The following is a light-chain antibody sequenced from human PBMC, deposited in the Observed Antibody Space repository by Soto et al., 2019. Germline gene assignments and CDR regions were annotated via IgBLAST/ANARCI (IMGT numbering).Light chain of an antibody. CDR1: QSINSW. Sequence: DSQMTQYPSTLSASVGDRVTITCRASQSINSWLAWYQQKPGKAPKLLISKASTLQGGVPPRFSGSGSGTEFTLTISSLQPDDFATYYCQQYESYPMTFGGGTKVEIK. CDR3: QQYESYPMT. J-gene: IGKJ4*01. V-gene: IGKV1-5*03. CDR2: KAS.